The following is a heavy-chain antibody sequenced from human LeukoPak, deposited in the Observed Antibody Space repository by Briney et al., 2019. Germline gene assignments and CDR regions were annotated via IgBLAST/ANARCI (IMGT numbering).Heavy chain of an antibody. CDR1: GYTFTSYG. D-gene: IGHD3-22*01. V-gene: IGHV1-18*01. J-gene: IGHJ4*02. CDR3: ARDNNYYDSSGLFDY. CDR2: ISAYNGNT. Sequence: ALVKVSCKASGYTFTSYGISWVRQAPGQGLEWMGWISAYNGNTNYAQKLQGRVTMTTDTSTSTAYMELRSLRSDDTAVYYCARDNNYYDSSGLFDYWGQGTLVTVSS.